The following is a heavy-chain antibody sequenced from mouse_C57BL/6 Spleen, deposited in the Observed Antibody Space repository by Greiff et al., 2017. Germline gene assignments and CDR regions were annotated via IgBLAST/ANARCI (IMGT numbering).Heavy chain of an antibody. D-gene: IGHD1-1*01. CDR3: ARKRSPYAMDY. CDR1: GYTFTSYG. Sequence: VKLQESGAELARPGASVKLSCKASGYTFTSYGISWVKQRTGQGLEWIGEIYPRSGNTYYNEKFKGKATLTADKSSSTAYMELRSLTSEDSAVYFCARKRSPYAMDYWGQGTSVTVSS. J-gene: IGHJ4*01. CDR2: IYPRSGNT. V-gene: IGHV1-81*01.